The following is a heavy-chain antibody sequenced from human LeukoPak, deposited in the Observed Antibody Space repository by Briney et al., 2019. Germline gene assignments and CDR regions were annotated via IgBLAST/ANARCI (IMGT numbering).Heavy chain of an antibody. J-gene: IGHJ4*02. D-gene: IGHD3-9*01. CDR1: GFTFSSYA. CDR3: ARERYDILTGSYYFDY. V-gene: IGHV3-48*03. CDR2: ISSSGSTI. Sequence: GGSLRLSCAASGFTFSSYAMSWVRQAPGKGLEWVSYISSSGSTIYYADSVKGRFTISRDNAKNSLYLQMNSLRAEDTAVYYCARERYDILTGSYYFDYWGQGTLVTVSS.